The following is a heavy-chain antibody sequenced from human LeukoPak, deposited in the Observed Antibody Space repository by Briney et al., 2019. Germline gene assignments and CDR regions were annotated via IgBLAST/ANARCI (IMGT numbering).Heavy chain of an antibody. CDR3: ARGQIRDWGSFFYEVGIRDAFDI. V-gene: IGHV1-2*02. J-gene: IGHJ3*02. D-gene: IGHD7-27*01. Sequence: ASVKVSCKASGYTFTGYYMHWVRQAPGQGLEWMGWINPNSGGTNYAQKFQGRVTMTRDTSISTAYMELSRLRSDDTAVYYCARGQIRDWGSFFYEVGIRDAFDIWGQGTMVTVSS. CDR2: INPNSGGT. CDR1: GYTFTGYY.